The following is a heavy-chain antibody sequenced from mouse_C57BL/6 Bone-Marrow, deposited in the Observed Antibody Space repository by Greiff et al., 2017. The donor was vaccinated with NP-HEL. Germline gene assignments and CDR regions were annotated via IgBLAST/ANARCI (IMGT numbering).Heavy chain of an antibody. V-gene: IGHV2-2*01. J-gene: IGHJ2*01. D-gene: IGHD1-1*01. CDR1: GFSLTSYG. Sequence: VQLQQSGPGLVQPSQSLSITCTVSGFSLTSYGVHWVRQSPGKGLEWLGVIWSGGSTDYNAAFISRLSISKDNSKSQVFFKMHSLQADVTAIYYGARNSPFYYYGSSYFDYWGQGTTLTVSS. CDR3: ARNSPFYYYGSSYFDY. CDR2: IWSGGST.